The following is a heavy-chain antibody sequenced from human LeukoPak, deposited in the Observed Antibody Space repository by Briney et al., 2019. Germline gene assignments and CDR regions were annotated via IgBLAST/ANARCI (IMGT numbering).Heavy chain of an antibody. V-gene: IGHV3-21*01. CDR3: ARGGYTLYWYFDL. Sequence: GGSLRLSCAASGFTFSSYSMNWARQAPGKGLEWVSSISSSSSYIYYADSVKGRFTISRDNAKNSLYLQMNSLRAEDTAVYYCARGGYTLYWYFDLWGRGTLVTVSS. J-gene: IGHJ2*01. CDR2: ISSSSSYI. CDR1: GFTFSSYS. D-gene: IGHD6-13*01.